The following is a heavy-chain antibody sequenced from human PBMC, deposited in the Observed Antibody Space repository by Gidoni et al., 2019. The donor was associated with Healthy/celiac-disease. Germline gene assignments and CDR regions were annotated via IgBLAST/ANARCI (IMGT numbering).Heavy chain of an antibody. V-gene: IGHV3-30*18. Sequence: QVQLVESGGGVVQPGRSLRLSCAASGFTFSSYGMHWVRQAPGKGLEWVAVISYDGSNRYYADSVKGRFTISRDNSKNTLYLQMNSLRAEDTAVYYCAKGNSYGHRGVFSYWGQGTLVTVSS. CDR2: ISYDGSNR. J-gene: IGHJ4*02. CDR3: AKGNSYGHRGVFSY. D-gene: IGHD5-18*01. CDR1: GFTFSSYG.